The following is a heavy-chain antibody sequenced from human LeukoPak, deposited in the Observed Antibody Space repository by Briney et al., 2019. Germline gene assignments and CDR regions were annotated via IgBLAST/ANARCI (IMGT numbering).Heavy chain of an antibody. CDR2: ISSSSSYI. Sequence: PGGSLRLSCAASGFTFSSYSMNWVRQAPGKGLEWVSSISSSSSYIYYADSVKGRFTISRDNAKNSLYLQVNSLRAEDTAVYYCASKQRGGFFAMDVWGKGTTVTVSS. J-gene: IGHJ6*03. CDR1: GFTFSSYS. CDR3: ASKQRGGFFAMDV. D-gene: IGHD3-16*01. V-gene: IGHV3-21*01.